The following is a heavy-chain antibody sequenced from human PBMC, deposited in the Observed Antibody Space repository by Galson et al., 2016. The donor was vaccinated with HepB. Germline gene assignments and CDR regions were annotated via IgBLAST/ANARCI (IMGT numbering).Heavy chain of an antibody. Sequence: SLRLSCAVSGFSFNSYGMHWVRQAPGKGLEWVAVIWYEGSHKYYADSVKGRFTISRDNSYNTLYLQMNSLGAEDAAVYYCARGVYGSPSFWYFDFWGRGTLVTVSS. CDR2: IWYEGSHK. V-gene: IGHV3-33*01. J-gene: IGHJ2*01. D-gene: IGHD4-17*01. CDR1: GFSFNSYG. CDR3: ARGVYGSPSFWYFDF.